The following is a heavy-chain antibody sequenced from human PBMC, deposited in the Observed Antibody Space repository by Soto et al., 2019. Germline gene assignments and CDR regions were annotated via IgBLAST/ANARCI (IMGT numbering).Heavy chain of an antibody. D-gene: IGHD3-22*01. V-gene: IGHV4-34*01. J-gene: IGHJ4*02. Sequence: QVQLQQWGAGLLKPSETLSLTCAVYGGSFSGYYWSWIRQPPGKGLEWIGEINHSGSTNYNPSLKSRVTISVDTSKNQFSLKLSSVTAADTAVYYCASDRNYYDSSGYYYAPPIGYWGQGTLVTVSS. CDR2: INHSGST. CDR1: GGSFSGYY. CDR3: ASDRNYYDSSGYYYAPPIGY.